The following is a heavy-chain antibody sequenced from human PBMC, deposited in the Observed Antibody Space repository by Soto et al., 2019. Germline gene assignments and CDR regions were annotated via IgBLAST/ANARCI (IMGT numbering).Heavy chain of an antibody. Sequence: SLTCAVYGGSFSGYYWSWIRQPPGKGLEWIGEINHSGSTNYNPSLKSRVTISVDTSKNQFSLKLSSVTAADTAVYYCARGSARPRFDYWGQGTLVTVSS. CDR2: INHSGST. J-gene: IGHJ4*02. V-gene: IGHV4-34*01. D-gene: IGHD6-6*01. CDR1: GGSFSGYY. CDR3: ARGSARPRFDY.